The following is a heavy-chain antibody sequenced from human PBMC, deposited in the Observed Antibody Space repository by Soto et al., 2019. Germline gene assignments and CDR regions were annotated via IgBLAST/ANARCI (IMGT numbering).Heavy chain of an antibody. D-gene: IGHD2-15*01. CDR3: AISQLGYCSGGSCHNFDY. J-gene: IGHJ4*02. V-gene: IGHV3-30-3*01. CDR1: GFTFRNYA. Sequence: QVQLVESGGGVVQPGRSLRLSCAASGFTFRNYAMHWVRQAPGKGLEWVAVISFDGSNKYYADSVKGRFTISRDNSKNTLYLQMNSLRAEDTAVYYCAISQLGYCSGGSCHNFDYWGQGTLVTVSS. CDR2: ISFDGSNK.